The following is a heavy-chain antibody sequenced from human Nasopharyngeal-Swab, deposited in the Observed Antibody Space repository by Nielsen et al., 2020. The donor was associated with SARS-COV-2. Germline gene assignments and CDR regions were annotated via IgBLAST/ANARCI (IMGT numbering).Heavy chain of an antibody. CDR3: ARDYYGSGSYLYYYYGMDV. CDR1: GFTFSSYS. D-gene: IGHD3-10*01. CDR2: ISSSSSYI. Sequence: GSLRLSCAASGFTFSSYSMNWVRQAPGKGLEWVSSISSSSSYIYYADSVKGRFTISRDNAKNSLYLQMNSLRAEDAAVYYCARDYYGSGSYLYYYYGMDVWGQGTTVTVSS. V-gene: IGHV3-21*01. J-gene: IGHJ6*02.